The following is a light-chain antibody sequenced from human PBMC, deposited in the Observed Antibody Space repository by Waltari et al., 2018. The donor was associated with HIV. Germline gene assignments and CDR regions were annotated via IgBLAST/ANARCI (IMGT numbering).Light chain of an antibody. CDR2: GAS. J-gene: IGKJ2*01. CDR1: QSVGSNF. V-gene: IGKV3-20*01. CDR3: QQYGSSPGT. Sequence: EIVLTQSPGTLSLSPGESATLSCRASQSVGSNFLAWYQQKPGQAPRLLIYGASSRATGIPDRFRGSGSGTDFTLTISRLEPEDIAVYFCQQYGSSPGTFGQGTKLEIK.